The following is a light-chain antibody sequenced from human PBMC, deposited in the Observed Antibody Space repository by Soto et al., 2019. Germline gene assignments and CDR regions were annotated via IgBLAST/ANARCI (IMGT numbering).Light chain of an antibody. Sequence: EIVLTQSPGTLSLPPGERATLSCRASQSVSSSYFAWYQQKPGQAPRLLIYGASSRATGIPDRFSGSGSGTDFTLTMSRLEPEDFAVYYCQQYGSSPRVTFGPGTKVDIK. V-gene: IGKV3-20*01. CDR2: GAS. CDR1: QSVSSSY. J-gene: IGKJ3*01. CDR3: QQYGSSPRVT.